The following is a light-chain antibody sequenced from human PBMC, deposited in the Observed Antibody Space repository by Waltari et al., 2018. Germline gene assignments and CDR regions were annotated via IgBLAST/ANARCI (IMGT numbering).Light chain of an antibody. V-gene: IGLV1-44*01. CDR3: AAWDGSLNGVV. CDR2: LNN. Sequence: QSVLTQPPSASGTPGQRVTLSCSGSSPNIGTYNVNWYQHLPGAAPKLLICLNNQRPSGVPDRFSASKSGTSASLAISGLQSEDEADYYCAAWDGSLNGVVFGGGTKLTVL. CDR1: SPNIGTYN. J-gene: IGLJ2*01.